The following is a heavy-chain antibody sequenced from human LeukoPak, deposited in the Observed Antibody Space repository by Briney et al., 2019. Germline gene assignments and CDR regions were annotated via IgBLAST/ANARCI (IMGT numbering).Heavy chain of an antibody. CDR1: GGSISSYY. CDR2: IYYSGST. D-gene: IGHD3-3*01. CDR3: ARDRRYDFWSAKLFDY. Sequence: SETLSLTCTVSGGSISSYYWSWIRQPPGKGLEWIGYIYYSGSTNYNPSLKSRVTISVDTSKNQFSLKLSSVTAADTAVYYCARDRRYDFWSAKLFDYWGQGTLVTVSS. J-gene: IGHJ4*02. V-gene: IGHV4-59*01.